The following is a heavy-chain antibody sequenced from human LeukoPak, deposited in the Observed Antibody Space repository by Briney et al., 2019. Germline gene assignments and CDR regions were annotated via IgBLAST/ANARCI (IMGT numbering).Heavy chain of an antibody. Sequence: SETLSLTCIVSGGSISTYYWSWIRQSPGKGLEWIGYIYFGGSTNYNPSLKSRVTISVDTSKKQLSLKLRSVTAADTAAYYCARDQRGDSAYDFDYWGQGILVTVSS. CDR2: IYFGGST. CDR1: GGSISTYY. V-gene: IGHV4-59*01. D-gene: IGHD5-12*01. CDR3: ARDQRGDSAYDFDY. J-gene: IGHJ4*02.